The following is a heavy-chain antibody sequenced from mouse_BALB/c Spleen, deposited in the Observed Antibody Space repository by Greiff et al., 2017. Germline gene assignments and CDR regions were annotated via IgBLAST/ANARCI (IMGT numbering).Heavy chain of an antibody. J-gene: IGHJ4*01. V-gene: IGHV1-7*01. D-gene: IGHD2-3*01. CDR2: INPSTGYT. CDR1: GYTFTSYW. CDR3: ARRSIYDGYYVYAMDY. Sequence: VMLVESGAELAKPGASVKMSCKASGYTFTSYWMHWVKQRPGQGLEWIGYINPSTGYTEYNQKFKDKATLTSDKSSSTAYMQLSSLTSEDSAVYYCARRSIYDGYYVYAMDYWGQGTSVTVSS.